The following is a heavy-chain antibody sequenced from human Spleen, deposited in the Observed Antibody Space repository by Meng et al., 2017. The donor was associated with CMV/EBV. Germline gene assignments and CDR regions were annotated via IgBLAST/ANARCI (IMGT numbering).Heavy chain of an antibody. CDR3: ARSLTPSYGKHYFDY. D-gene: IGHD1-14*01. CDR1: GFTFNRYD. CDR2: LSSSGSLT. Sequence: VQLGEAGGGVVQPGGSLRLSCAASGFTFNRYDMFWVRQAPGKGLEYVSALSSSGSLTYYGSSVKGRFTISRDNFKNTMYLQMDDLRPEDMAMYYCARSLTPSYGKHYFDYWGQGTLVTVSS. J-gene: IGHJ4*02. V-gene: IGHV3-64*01.